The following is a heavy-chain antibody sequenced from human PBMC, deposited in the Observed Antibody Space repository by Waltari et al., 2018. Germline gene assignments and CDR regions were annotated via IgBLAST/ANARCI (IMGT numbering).Heavy chain of an antibody. V-gene: IGHV4-34*01. J-gene: IGHJ6*02. CDR1: GGSFSGYY. CDR3: ARAVPAAHYYYGMDV. D-gene: IGHD2-2*01. CDR2: INHSGRT. Sequence: QVQLQQWGAGLLKPSETLSLTCAVYGGSFSGYYWSWIRQPPGKGLEWIGEINHSGRTNYNPSLKIRVTISVDTSKNQFSLKLSSVTAADTAVYYCARAVPAAHYYYGMDVWGQGTTVTVSS.